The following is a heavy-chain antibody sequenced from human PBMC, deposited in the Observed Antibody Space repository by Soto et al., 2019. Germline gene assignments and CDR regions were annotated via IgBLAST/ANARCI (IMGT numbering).Heavy chain of an antibody. V-gene: IGHV6-1*01. CDR2: TYYRSKWNK. CDR3: TRGPSNDHWDGFDI. CDR1: GDSVSSKSAA. Sequence: SQTLSLTCAISGDSVSSKSAAWNWVRQSPSRGLEWLGRTYYRSKWNKDYAVSVKSRITINPDTSKNQFSLQLNSVTPEDTAVYYCTRGPSNDHWDGFDIWAQGTMVTVSS. J-gene: IGHJ3*02. D-gene: IGHD4-4*01.